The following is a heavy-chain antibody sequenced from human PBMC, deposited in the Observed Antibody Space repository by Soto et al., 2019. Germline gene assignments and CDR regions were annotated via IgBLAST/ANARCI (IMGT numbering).Heavy chain of an antibody. Sequence: EVQLLESGGGLVQPGGSLRLSCAASGFTFNNYAMSWVRQAPGKGLEWVSAVTGSGGTTYYADFVKGRFTISRDNSKNTLDLQMNSLRAEDTAVYYCARVSRYNSGHEGFDIWGLGTMVTVSS. CDR1: GFTFNNYA. J-gene: IGHJ3*02. CDR3: ARVSRYNSGHEGFDI. V-gene: IGHV3-23*01. D-gene: IGHD6-25*01. CDR2: VTGSGGTT.